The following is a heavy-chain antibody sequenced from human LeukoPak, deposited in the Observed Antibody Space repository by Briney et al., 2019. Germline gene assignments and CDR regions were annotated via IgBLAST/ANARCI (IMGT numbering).Heavy chain of an antibody. CDR3: ANAWYYDFWSGYPNWFDP. J-gene: IGHJ5*02. D-gene: IGHD3-3*01. CDR1: GGTFSSYA. CDR2: IIPIFGTA. Sequence: SVKVFCKASGGTFSSYAISWVRQAPGQGLEWMGGIIPIFGTANYAQKFQGRVTITTDESTSTAYMELSSLRSEDTAVYYCANAWYYDFWSGYPNWFDPWGQGTLVTVSS. V-gene: IGHV1-69*05.